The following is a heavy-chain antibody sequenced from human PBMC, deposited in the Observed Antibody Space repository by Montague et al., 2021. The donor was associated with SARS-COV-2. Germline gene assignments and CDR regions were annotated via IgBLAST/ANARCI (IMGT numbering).Heavy chain of an antibody. J-gene: IGHJ4*02. CDR3: VREMYRNSAFDF. CDR1: GFTFDSHN. V-gene: IGHV3-9*01. D-gene: IGHD1-26*01. CDR2: ISWNGGYI. Sequence: LRLSWSAAGFTFDSHNMHWVRQIPGQGLEWVSGISWNGGYIDYADSAKGRFTISRDNAKNSLYLQMNSLRAEDTALYSCVREMYRNSAFDFWGQGTLVTVSS.